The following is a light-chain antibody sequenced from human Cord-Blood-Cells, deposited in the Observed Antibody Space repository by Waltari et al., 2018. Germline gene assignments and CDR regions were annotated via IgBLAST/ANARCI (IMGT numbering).Light chain of an antibody. CDR2: AAS. Sequence: ITCRASQSISSYLNWYQQKPGKAPKLLIYAASSLQSGVPSRFSGSGSGTDFTLTINSLQPEDFATYYCQQSYSTITFGQGTRLQIK. CDR3: QQSYSTIT. J-gene: IGKJ5*01. CDR1: QSISSY. V-gene: IGKV1-39*01.